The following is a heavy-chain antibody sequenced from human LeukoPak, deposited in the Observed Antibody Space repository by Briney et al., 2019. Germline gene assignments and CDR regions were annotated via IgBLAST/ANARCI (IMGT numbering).Heavy chain of an antibody. V-gene: IGHV6-1*01. CDR1: GDSVSRNTAA. D-gene: IGHD3-22*01. Sequence: SQTLSLTCGISGDSVSRNTAAWNWIRQSPSRGLEWLGRTYYTSKWYHDYALSVKSRITINPDTSKNQVSLQLNSAIPEDTTVYYGAREVGNVFGYWGQGTLVTVSS. J-gene: IGHJ4*02. CDR3: AREVGNVFGY. CDR2: TYYTSKWYH.